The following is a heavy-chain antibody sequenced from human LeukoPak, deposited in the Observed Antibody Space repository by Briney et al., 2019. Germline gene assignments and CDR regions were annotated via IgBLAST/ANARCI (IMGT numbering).Heavy chain of an antibody. D-gene: IGHD1-26*01. CDR3: AKQFLGAN. Sequence: PGGSLRPSCATSGFTFSNFAMTWVRQAPGKRPEWVSTINAVDADTYYADSVKGRFTVSRDNSRNTLYLQMKSLRAEDTAVYYCAKQFLGANWGQGTLVTVSS. CDR1: GFTFSNFA. CDR2: INAVDADT. V-gene: IGHV3-23*01. J-gene: IGHJ4*02.